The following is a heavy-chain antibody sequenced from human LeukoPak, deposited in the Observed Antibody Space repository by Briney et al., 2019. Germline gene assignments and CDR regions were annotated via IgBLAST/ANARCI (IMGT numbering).Heavy chain of an antibody. V-gene: IGHV1-18*04. D-gene: IGHD1-26*01. J-gene: IGHJ6*04. CDR3: ARGNRRPGGDYYYGMDV. CDR1: GYTFTSYG. CDR2: ISAYNGNT. Sequence: ASVKVSCKASGYTFTSYGISWVRQAPGQGLEWMGWISAYNGNTNYAQKLQGRVTMTTDTSTSTAYMELRSLRSDDTAVYYCARGNRRPGGDYYYGMDVWGKGTTVTVSS.